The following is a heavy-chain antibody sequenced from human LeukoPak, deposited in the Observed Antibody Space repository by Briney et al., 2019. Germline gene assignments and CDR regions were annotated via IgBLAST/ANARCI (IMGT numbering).Heavy chain of an antibody. V-gene: IGHV4-59*12. D-gene: IGHD6-13*01. CDR1: GGSISSYY. Sequence: SETLSLTCTVSGGSISSYYWSWIRQPPGKGLEWIGYIYYSGSTNYNPSLKSRVTMSVDTSKSQFSLKLSSVTAADTAVYYCARVVGSSSSWYYFDYWGQGTLVTVSS. CDR2: IYYSGST. J-gene: IGHJ4*02. CDR3: ARVVGSSSSWYYFDY.